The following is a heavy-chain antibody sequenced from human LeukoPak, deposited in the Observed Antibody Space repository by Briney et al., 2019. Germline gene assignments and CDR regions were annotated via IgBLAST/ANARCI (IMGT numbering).Heavy chain of an antibody. V-gene: IGHV3-23*01. CDR3: ARGYVYFAY. CDR2: ISDSGGST. D-gene: IGHD3-16*01. CDR1: GFTFSGYA. J-gene: IGHJ4*02. Sequence: GGSLRLSCAASGFTFSGYAMTWVRQAPGKGLEWVSTISDSGGSTYYADSVTGRFTISKDNSKSTLYLQMNSLRAEDTAVYYCARGYVYFAYWGQGTLVTVSS.